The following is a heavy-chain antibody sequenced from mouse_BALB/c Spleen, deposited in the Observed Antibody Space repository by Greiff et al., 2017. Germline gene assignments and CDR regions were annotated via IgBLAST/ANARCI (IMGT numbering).Heavy chain of an antibody. CDR1: GFSLTSCD. D-gene: IGHD2-1*01. CDR2: IWTGGGT. CDR3: VRGGNYYAMDY. Sequence: QVQLKESGPGLEAPSQSLSITCTVSGFSLTSCDISWIRQPPGKGLEWLGVIWTGGGTNYNSAFMSRLSISKDNSKSQVFLKMNSLQTDDTAIYYCVRGGNYYAMDYWGQGTSVTVSS. V-gene: IGHV2-9-2*01. J-gene: IGHJ4*01.